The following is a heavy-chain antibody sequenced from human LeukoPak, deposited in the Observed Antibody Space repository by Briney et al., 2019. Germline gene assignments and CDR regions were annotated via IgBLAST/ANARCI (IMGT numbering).Heavy chain of an antibody. CDR2: ISAYNGKT. V-gene: IGHV1-18*01. Sequence: GASVKVSCKASGYTFTSYGISWVRQAPGQGLEWMGWISAYNGKTKYAQKLQRRVTMTTDTSTSTTYMELRSLRSDDTAVYYCARAWSHRDYYYYMDVWGKGTTVTVSS. CDR3: ARAWSHRDYYYYMDV. CDR1: GYTFTSYG. D-gene: IGHD3-16*02. J-gene: IGHJ6*03.